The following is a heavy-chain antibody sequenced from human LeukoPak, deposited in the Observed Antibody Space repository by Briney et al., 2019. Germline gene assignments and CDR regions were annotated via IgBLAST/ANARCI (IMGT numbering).Heavy chain of an antibody. J-gene: IGHJ1*01. CDR1: GYTFTSYT. V-gene: IGHV7-4-1*02. CDR3: ARDHTVAIGTTTYFQH. Sequence: ASVKVSCKASGYTFTSYTMNWVRQAPGQGLEWMGWINTNTGNPTYAQGFTGRFVFSLDTSVSTAYLQISSLKPEDTAVYYCARDHTVAIGTTTYFQHWGQGTLVTVSS. CDR2: INTNTGNP. D-gene: IGHD1-7*01.